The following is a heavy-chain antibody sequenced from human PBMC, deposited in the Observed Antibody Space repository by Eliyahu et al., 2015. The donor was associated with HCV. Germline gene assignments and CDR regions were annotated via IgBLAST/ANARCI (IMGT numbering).Heavy chain of an antibody. CDR3: ARGGVHYYDSSGSAPNYRYYGMDA. J-gene: IGHJ6*02. V-gene: IGHV1-8*01. CDR1: GYTFISYD. D-gene: IGHD3-22*01. Sequence: VQMVQSGAEVKKPGASVKVSCKASGYTFISYDVNWVRQAPGQGLEWMGWMNPNSGDTVYAQKFQGRVTMTRITSTSTAYMELSGLRSEDTAVYYCARGGVHYYDSSGSAPNYRYYGMDAWGQGTTVTVS. CDR2: MNPNSGDT.